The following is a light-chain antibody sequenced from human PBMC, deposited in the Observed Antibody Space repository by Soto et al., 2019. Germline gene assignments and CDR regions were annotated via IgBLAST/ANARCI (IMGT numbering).Light chain of an antibody. CDR1: QSVSSSY. CDR2: GAS. J-gene: IGKJ1*01. V-gene: IGKV3-15*01. CDR3: QQYTNWPWT. Sequence: EIVLTQSPGTLSLSPGERATLSCRASQSVSSSYLAWYQQKPGQAPRLLIYGASTRATGIPARFSGRGSGTEFTLTISSLQSEDFAVYYCQQYTNWPWTFGRGTKVDI.